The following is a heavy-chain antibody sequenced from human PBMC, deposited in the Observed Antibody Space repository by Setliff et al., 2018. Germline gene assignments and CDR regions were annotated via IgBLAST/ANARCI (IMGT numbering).Heavy chain of an antibody. D-gene: IGHD3-10*01. CDR2: INTNTGNP. Sequence: GASVKVSCKASGYIFTTYAIGWMRQAPGQGPEWMGWINTNTGNPSYAQGFTGRFVFSLDTSVSTAYLQISGLKGEDSAVYYCARASRFGTVKWRGDYYMDVWGKGTTVTVSS. J-gene: IGHJ6*03. CDR3: ARASRFGTVKWRGDYYMDV. V-gene: IGHV7-4-1*02. CDR1: GYIFTTYA.